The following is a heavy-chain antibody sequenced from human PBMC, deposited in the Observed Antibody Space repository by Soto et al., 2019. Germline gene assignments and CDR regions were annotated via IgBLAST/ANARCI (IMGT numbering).Heavy chain of an antibody. J-gene: IGHJ4*02. V-gene: IGHV4-34*01. CDR2: INHSGST. CDR1: GVSFSGYY. D-gene: IGHD3-9*01. CDR3: ARGRETSYDILTGYLYYFDY. Sequence: SETLSLTCAVYGVSFSGYYWSWIRQPPGKGLEWIGEINHSGSTNYNPSLKSRVTISVDTSKNQFSLKLSSVTAADTAVYYCARGRETSYDILTGYLYYFDYWGQGTLVTVSS.